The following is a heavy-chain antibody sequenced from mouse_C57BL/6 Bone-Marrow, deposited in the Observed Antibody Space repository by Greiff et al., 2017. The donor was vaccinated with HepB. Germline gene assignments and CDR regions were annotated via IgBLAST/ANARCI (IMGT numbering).Heavy chain of an antibody. V-gene: IGHV2-2*01. D-gene: IGHD2-4*01. J-gene: IGHJ4*01. Sequence: QVHVKQSGPGLVQPSQSLSITCTVSGFSLTSYGVHWVRQSPGKGLEWLGVIWSGGSTDYNAAFISRLSISKDNSKSQVFFKMNSLQADDTAIYYCARFRYDYDGSFYYAMDYWGQGTSVTVSS. CDR2: IWSGGST. CDR1: GFSLTSYG. CDR3: ARFRYDYDGSFYYAMDY.